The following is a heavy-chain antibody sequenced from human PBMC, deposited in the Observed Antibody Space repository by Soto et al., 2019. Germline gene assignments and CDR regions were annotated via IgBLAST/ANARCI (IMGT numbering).Heavy chain of an antibody. Sequence: GGSLRLSCAASGFTFINYAMSWVRQAPGKGLEWVSAISGSGDNTYYADSVKGRFTISRGNSKNTLYLQMNSLRAEDTAVYYCAKGGTRAAYYYYGMDVWGQGTTVTVSS. V-gene: IGHV3-23*01. CDR1: GFTFINYA. D-gene: IGHD1-7*01. CDR3: AKGGTRAAYYYYGMDV. J-gene: IGHJ6*02. CDR2: ISGSGDNT.